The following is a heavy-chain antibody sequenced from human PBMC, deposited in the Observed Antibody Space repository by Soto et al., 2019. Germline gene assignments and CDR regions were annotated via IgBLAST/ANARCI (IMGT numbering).Heavy chain of an antibody. CDR1: GGSFSGYY. Sequence: SETLSLTXAVYGGSFSGYYWSWIRQPPGKGLEWIGEINHSGSTNYNPSLKSRVTISVDTSKNQFSLKLSSVSAADTAVYYCATGRGVRGVIITTYYYYGLDVWGQGTTVTVS. CDR2: INHSGST. J-gene: IGHJ6*02. V-gene: IGHV4-34*01. D-gene: IGHD3-10*01. CDR3: ATGRGVRGVIITTYYYYGLDV.